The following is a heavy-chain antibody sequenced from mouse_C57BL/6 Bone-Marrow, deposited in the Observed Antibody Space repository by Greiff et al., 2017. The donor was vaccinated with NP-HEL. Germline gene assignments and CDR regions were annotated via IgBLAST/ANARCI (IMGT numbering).Heavy chain of an antibody. J-gene: IGHJ2*01. D-gene: IGHD2-2*01. V-gene: IGHV1-18*01. CDR1: GYTFTDYN. Sequence: EVQLQQSGPELVKPGASVKIPCKASGYTFTDYNMDWVKQSHGKSLEWIGDINPNNGGTIYNQKFKGKATLTVDKSSSTAYMELRSLTSEDTAVYYCARRSTMVTTGDFDYWGQGTTLTVSS. CDR3: ARRSTMVTTGDFDY. CDR2: INPNNGGT.